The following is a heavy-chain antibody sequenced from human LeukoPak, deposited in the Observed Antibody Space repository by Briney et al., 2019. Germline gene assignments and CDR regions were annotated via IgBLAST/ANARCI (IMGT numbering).Heavy chain of an antibody. V-gene: IGHV4-39*01. CDR1: GGSISSSIYY. Sequence: SETLSLTCTVSGGSISSSIYYWGWIRQPPGKGLEWIGSIYYSGSTYYNPSLKSRVTISVDTSKNQFSLKLSSVTAADTAVYYCARRGYCSSTSCHPFDYWGQGTLVTVSS. J-gene: IGHJ4*02. D-gene: IGHD2-2*01. CDR3: ARRGYCSSTSCHPFDY. CDR2: IYYSGST.